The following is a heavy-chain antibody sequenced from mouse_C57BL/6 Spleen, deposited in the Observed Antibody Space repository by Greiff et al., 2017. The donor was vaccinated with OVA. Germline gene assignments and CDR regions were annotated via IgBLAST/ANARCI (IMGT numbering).Heavy chain of an antibody. CDR3: ARKVDYDGSGMDY. J-gene: IGHJ2*01. D-gene: IGHD1-1*01. Sequence: QVQLQQSGAELARPGASVKMSCKASGYTFTSYTMHWVKQRPGQGLEWIGYINPSSGYTKYNQKFKGQATLTADKSTSTAYMQLSSLTSEDSAVYYCARKVDYDGSGMDYWGQGTTLTVSS. V-gene: IGHV1-4*01. CDR1: GYTFTSYT. CDR2: INPSSGYT.